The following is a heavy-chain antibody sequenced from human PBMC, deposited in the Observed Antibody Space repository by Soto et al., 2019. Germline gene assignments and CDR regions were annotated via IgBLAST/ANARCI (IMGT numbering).Heavy chain of an antibody. Sequence: QVQLVESEGGVVQPGRSLRLSCAASGFTFSSYGMHWVRQAPGKGLEWVAVISYDGSNKYYADSVKGRFTISRDNSKNTLDLQMNSLRAEDTAVYYCAKPGERITIFGVVRDWGQGTLVTVSS. CDR2: ISYDGSNK. CDR3: AKPGERITIFGVVRD. V-gene: IGHV3-30*18. J-gene: IGHJ4*02. D-gene: IGHD3-3*01. CDR1: GFTFSSYG.